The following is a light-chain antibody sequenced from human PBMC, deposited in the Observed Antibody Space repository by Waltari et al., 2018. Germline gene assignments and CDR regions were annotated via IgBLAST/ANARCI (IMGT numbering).Light chain of an antibody. Sequence: DIQMTQSPSTLSASVGDRVIITCRASQSVNNWLAWYQQKPGRAPKLLIYEASRLQSGGPSRFSGGGSVTEFTLTISSLQPDDFATYYCLQYNTYSLFTFGPGTKVDIK. J-gene: IGKJ3*01. CDR3: LQYNTYSLFT. V-gene: IGKV1-5*03. CDR1: QSVNNW. CDR2: EAS.